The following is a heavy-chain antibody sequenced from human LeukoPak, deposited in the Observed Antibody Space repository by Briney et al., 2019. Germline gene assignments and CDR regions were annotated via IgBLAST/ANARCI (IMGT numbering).Heavy chain of an antibody. CDR1: GGSISSYY. CDR2: IYYSGST. Sequence: SETLSLTCTVSGGSISSYYWSWIRQPPGKGLEWIGYIYYSGSTNYNPSLKSRVTISVDTSKNQFSLKLSSVTAADTAVYYCARLYSSGWGGYYYYYMDVWGKGTTVTISS. J-gene: IGHJ6*03. CDR3: ARLYSSGWGGYYYYYMDV. D-gene: IGHD6-19*01. V-gene: IGHV4-59*01.